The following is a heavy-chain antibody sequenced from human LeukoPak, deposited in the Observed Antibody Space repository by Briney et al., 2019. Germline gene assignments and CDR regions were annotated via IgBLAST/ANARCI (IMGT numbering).Heavy chain of an antibody. D-gene: IGHD2-21*02. Sequence: ASVKVSCKASGYSFTGYYIHWVRQAPGQGLEWMGWINPHSGDTSYAQKFQGRVSMTRDTSISTAYMELSRLKSDDTAMYSCAREKVVTSTYNWLDPWGQGTPVTVS. CDR2: INPHSGDT. V-gene: IGHV1-2*02. CDR3: AREKVVTSTYNWLDP. CDR1: GYSFTGYY. J-gene: IGHJ5*02.